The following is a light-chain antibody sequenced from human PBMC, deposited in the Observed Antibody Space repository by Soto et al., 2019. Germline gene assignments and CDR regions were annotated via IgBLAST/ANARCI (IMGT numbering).Light chain of an antibody. J-gene: IGLJ3*02. V-gene: IGLV1-44*01. Sequence: QAVVTQPPSASATPGQRVTISCSGSSPNIGRNTVSWYQQLPGTAPKLIIYSNSQRPSGVPDRFSGSKSGTSASLAISGLQSEDEADYYCASWDDNMNTWVFGGGTKLTVL. CDR2: SNS. CDR1: SPNIGRNT. CDR3: ASWDDNMNTWV.